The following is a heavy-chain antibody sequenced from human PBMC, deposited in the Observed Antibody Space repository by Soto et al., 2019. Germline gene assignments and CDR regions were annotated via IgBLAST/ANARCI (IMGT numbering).Heavy chain of an antibody. V-gene: IGHV1-8*01. CDR3: ARFVRQQITHIDF. J-gene: IGHJ4*02. CDR2: MNPESGNI. CDR1: GYTFTSYD. Sequence: ASVKVSCKASGYTFTSYDINWVRQASGQGLEWMGWMNPESGNIGYAENFQGRVTMTRDTSTSTAYMDLIGLRYDDTAVYYCARFVRQQITHIDFWGQGKMVTVSS. D-gene: IGHD3-10*01.